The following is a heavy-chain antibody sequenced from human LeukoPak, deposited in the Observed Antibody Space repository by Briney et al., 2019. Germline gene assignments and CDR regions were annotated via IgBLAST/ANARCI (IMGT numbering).Heavy chain of an antibody. CDR2: IYTSGST. CDR3: ARESYSSSYLFDF. D-gene: IGHD6-6*01. Sequence: PSETLSLTCTVSGGSISSYYWSWVRQPAGKGLEWIGRIYTSGSTNYNPSLKSRVTMSVATSKNQISLKVNSVTAADTAVYYCARESYSSSYLFDFWGQGTLVTVSS. V-gene: IGHV4-4*07. J-gene: IGHJ4*02. CDR1: GGSISSYY.